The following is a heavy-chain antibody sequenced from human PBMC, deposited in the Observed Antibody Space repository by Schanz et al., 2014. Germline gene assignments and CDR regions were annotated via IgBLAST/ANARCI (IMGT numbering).Heavy chain of an antibody. CDR1: GFIFSDYY. J-gene: IGHJ4*02. Sequence: QVQLVESGGGLVKPGGSLRLSCAASGFIFSDYYMAWILQAPGKGPEYVSYISSGGTTTYHSDSVKGRFTVSRDNAENALYLQMNSLRAEDTGLYFCARGGSGSHYRLDYWGQGTLVTVSS. CDR2: ISSGGTTT. V-gene: IGHV3-11*04. D-gene: IGHD1-26*01. CDR3: ARGGSGSHYRLDY.